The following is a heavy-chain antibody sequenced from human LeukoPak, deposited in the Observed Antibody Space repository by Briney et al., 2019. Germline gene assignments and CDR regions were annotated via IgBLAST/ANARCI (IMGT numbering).Heavy chain of an antibody. D-gene: IGHD3-22*01. V-gene: IGHV1-18*01. CDR2: IGAYNGNT. CDR3: ARDRYYYDSSGYYGGIFDY. J-gene: IGHJ4*02. Sequence: ASQKVSCKASGYTLTSYGMSWVRQAPGQGLEWRGWIGAYNGNTNHAQKLQGRATMPTDTSTSTAYMELRSLRSDHTAVYYCARDRYYYDSSGYYGGIFDYWGQGTLVPVSS. CDR1: GYTLTSYG.